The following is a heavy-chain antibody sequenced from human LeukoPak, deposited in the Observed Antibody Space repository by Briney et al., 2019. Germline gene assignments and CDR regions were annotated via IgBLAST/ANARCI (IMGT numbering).Heavy chain of an antibody. J-gene: IGHJ4*02. CDR2: IYPGDSDT. V-gene: IGHV5-51*01. CDR3: ARLDSGSYYLDY. CDR1: GFRFTSSW. D-gene: IGHD1-26*01. Sequence: GGSLQISRQGSGFRFTSSWIGWGRLMPGKGLEWMGIIYPGDSDTRYSPSFQGPVTHSAHQSISTSYLQWSNLKAPDTAMYYCARLDSGSYYLDYWGQGTLVTVSS.